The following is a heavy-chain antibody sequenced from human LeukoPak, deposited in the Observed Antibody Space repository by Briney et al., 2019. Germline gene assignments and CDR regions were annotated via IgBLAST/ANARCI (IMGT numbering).Heavy chain of an antibody. Sequence: ASVKVSCKASGYTFTSYYIHWVRQAPGQGLEWMGWINPNSGGTNYAQKFQGRVTMTRDTSISTAYMELSRLRSDDTAVYFCARVRCSGGSCYTGFDCWGQGTLVTVSS. V-gene: IGHV1-2*02. J-gene: IGHJ4*02. D-gene: IGHD2-15*01. CDR1: GYTFTSYY. CDR2: INPNSGGT. CDR3: ARVRCSGGSCYTGFDC.